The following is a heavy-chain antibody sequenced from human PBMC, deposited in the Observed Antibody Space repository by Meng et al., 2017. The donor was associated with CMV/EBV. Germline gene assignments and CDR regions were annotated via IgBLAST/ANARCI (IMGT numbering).Heavy chain of an antibody. Sequence: GSLRLSCTVSGYSISSGYYWGWIRQPPGKGLEWIGNIYYIGSTYYNPSLKSRVTISVDTSKNQFSLKLSSVTAAETAVYYCASTGRLAPYYYYGMDVWGQGTTVTVSS. CDR3: ASTGRLAPYYYYGMDV. CDR2: IYYIGST. V-gene: IGHV4-38-2*02. J-gene: IGHJ6*02. D-gene: IGHD3-9*01. CDR1: GYSISSGYY.